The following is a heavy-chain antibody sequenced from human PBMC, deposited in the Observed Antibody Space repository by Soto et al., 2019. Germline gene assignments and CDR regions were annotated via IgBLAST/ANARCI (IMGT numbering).Heavy chain of an antibody. CDR2: VNPSGGST. V-gene: IGHV1-46*01. CDR1: GYIFTAYS. J-gene: IGHJ1*01. D-gene: IGHD2-15*01. CDR3: AREENCSDGICYSEYFQR. Sequence: QVQLVHSGAEVKKPGASVKVSCKASGYIFTAYSMHWVRQAPGQGLEWMGVVNPSGGSTNYAQKFQGRITMTRDTSTSTVYMDLSSLTSEDTAVYYCAREENCSDGICYSEYFQRWGQGTLVTVSS.